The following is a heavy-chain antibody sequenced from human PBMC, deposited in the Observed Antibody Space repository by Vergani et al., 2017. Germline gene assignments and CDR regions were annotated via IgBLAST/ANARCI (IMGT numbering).Heavy chain of an antibody. CDR3: AKDLGCCNSISCSYYMDV. D-gene: IGHD2/OR15-2a*01. V-gene: IGHV3-23*01. J-gene: IGHJ6*03. CDR1: EFTFSNYA. CDR2: ISGSGVSA. Sequence: EVQLLESGGGLVQPGGSLRLTCAASEFTFSNYAMNWVRQAPGKGLGCFSGISGSGVSAYYTDSVKGRFTISRDNSQNTVNRQMNSLRVDDTAVYYCAKDLGCCNSISCSYYMDVWGKWTTVTV.